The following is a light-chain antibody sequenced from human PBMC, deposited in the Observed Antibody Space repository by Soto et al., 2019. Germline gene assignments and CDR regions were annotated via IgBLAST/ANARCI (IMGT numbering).Light chain of an antibody. V-gene: IGKV1-16*01. CDR1: QGISSS. J-gene: IGKJ2*01. Sequence: DIQMTQSPSSLSASVGDKVTITCRASQGISSSLAWFRLTPGRAPESVIFASSTLQGGVPSRFRGSGSGTHFTLTITSLQPEDSATCYCQQYESSPYTFGQGTRLEI. CDR2: ASS. CDR3: QQYESSPYT.